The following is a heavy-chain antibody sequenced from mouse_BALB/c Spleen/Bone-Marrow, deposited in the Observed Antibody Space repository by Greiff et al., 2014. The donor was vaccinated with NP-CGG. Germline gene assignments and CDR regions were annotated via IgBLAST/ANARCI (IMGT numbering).Heavy chain of an antibody. CDR3: ARGGNWDDFDV. V-gene: IGHV5-17*02. D-gene: IGHD4-1*01. J-gene: IGHJ1*01. CDR1: GFTFSSFG. Sequence: EVQGVESXGGLVQPGGSRKLSCAASGFTFSSFGMHWVRQAPEKGLEWVAYISSGSTAICYADTVKGRFTISRDNPKNTLFLQMTSLRSEDTAMYYCARGGNWDDFDVWGAGTTVTVSS. CDR2: ISSGSTAI.